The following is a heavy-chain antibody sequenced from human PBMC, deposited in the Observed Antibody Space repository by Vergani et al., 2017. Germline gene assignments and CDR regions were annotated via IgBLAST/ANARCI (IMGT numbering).Heavy chain of an antibody. J-gene: IGHJ5*02. CDR1: GFTLGQYW. CDR3: ARARCGGACFMSNWLDT. Sequence: EVQLVESGGGLVQPGGSLRLSCAASGFTLGQYWMHWVRQTPGTGLEWVSRVKSDGNSAMYADSVKGRFTISGDNSKNTLYLEMKSLRVEDTAVYYCARARCGGACFMSNWLDTWGQGTLVSVSS. D-gene: IGHD2-21*02. CDR2: VKSDGNSA. V-gene: IGHV3-74*03.